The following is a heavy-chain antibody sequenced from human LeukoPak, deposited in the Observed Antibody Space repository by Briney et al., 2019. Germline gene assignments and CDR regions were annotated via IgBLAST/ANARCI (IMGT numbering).Heavy chain of an antibody. V-gene: IGHV1-18*01. D-gene: IGHD5-12*01. Sequence: ASVTVSCKASGYTFTIYGISWVRQAPGQGLEWMGWISTYNGNTNYAQRLQGRVTMTTDTSTSTAYMELRSLRSDDTAVYYCARLGQIVATIQGYFDYWGQGTLVTVSS. CDR2: ISTYNGNT. CDR3: ARLGQIVATIQGYFDY. CDR1: GYTFTIYG. J-gene: IGHJ4*02.